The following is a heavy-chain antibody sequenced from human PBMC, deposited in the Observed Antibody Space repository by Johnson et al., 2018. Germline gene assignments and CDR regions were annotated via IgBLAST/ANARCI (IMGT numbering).Heavy chain of an antibody. CDR3: AKSKVGATEYFQH. Sequence: VQLVESGGGVVQPGRSLRLSCAASGFTFSSYAMSWVRQAPGKGLEWVSAISGSGGSTYYADSVKGRFTISRDNSKNTLYLQMNSLRAEDTAVYYCAKSKVGATEYFQHWGQGTLVTVSS. D-gene: IGHD1-26*01. V-gene: IGHV3-23*04. CDR1: GFTFSSYA. J-gene: IGHJ1*01. CDR2: ISGSGGST.